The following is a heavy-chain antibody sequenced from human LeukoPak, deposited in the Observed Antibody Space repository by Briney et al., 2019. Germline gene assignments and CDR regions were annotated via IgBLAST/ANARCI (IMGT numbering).Heavy chain of an antibody. J-gene: IGHJ4*02. CDR1: GYSFSNYY. D-gene: IGHD6-6*01. CDR2: VSPSDSDT. V-gene: IGHV5-51*01. CDR3: ARHRSDSSSSPIDY. Sequence: GESLQISCKGSGYSFSNYYIGWVRQMPGKGLEWMAIVSPSDSDTRYCPSFRGQVTISADKSISTVYLQWSSLEASDTAMYYCARHRSDSSSSPIDYWGQGTLVTVSS.